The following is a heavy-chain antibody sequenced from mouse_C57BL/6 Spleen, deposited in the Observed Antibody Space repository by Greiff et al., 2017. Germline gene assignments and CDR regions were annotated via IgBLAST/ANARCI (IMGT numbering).Heavy chain of an antibody. D-gene: IGHD2-5*01. V-gene: IGHV1-26*01. Sequence: EVQLQQSGPELVKPGASVKISCKASGYTFTDYYMNWVKQSHGKSLEWIGDINPNNGGTSYNQKFKGKATLTVDKSSSTAYMELRSLTSEDSAVYYCARPSYYSNYAYAMDYWGQGTSVTVSS. CDR1: GYTFTDYY. CDR2: INPNNGGT. CDR3: ARPSYYSNYAYAMDY. J-gene: IGHJ4*01.